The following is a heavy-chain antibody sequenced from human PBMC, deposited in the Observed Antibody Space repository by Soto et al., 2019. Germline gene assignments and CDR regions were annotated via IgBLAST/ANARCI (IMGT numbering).Heavy chain of an antibody. D-gene: IGHD5-18*01. CDR3: ARATATNAFDI. J-gene: IGHJ3*02. V-gene: IGHV1-69*06. CDR1: GGTFSMYA. CDR2: IIPIFGTA. Sequence: SVKVSCKASGGTFSMYAISGVGQSPGQGLDGMGGIIPIFGTANYAQKFQGRVTITADKSTSTAYMELSSLRSEDTAVYYCARATATNAFDIWGQGTMVTVSS.